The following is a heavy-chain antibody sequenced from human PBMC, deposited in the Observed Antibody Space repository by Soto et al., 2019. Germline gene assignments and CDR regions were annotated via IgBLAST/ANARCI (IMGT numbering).Heavy chain of an antibody. CDR2: INHLGSI. CDR3: ARGGISHWAYFYYMDV. V-gene: IGHV4-34*01. D-gene: IGHD2-21*01. J-gene: IGHJ6*03. CDR1: GGSLSDYF. Sequence: SETLSLTCVVFGGSLSDYFWSWIRQPPGMALEWIGEINHLGSINYNPSLKSRVTMSVDTSKNQFSLTLNSVTAADTATYYCARGGISHWAYFYYMDVWDRGTTVTVS.